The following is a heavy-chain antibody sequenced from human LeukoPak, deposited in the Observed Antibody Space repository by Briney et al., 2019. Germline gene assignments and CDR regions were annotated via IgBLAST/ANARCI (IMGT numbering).Heavy chain of an antibody. CDR1: GFTFSSYA. CDR2: ISYDGNNK. V-gene: IGHV3-30*04. CDR3: AREPADYYYYYGMDV. D-gene: IGHD2-2*01. J-gene: IGHJ6*04. Sequence: PGGSLRLSCAASGFTFSSYAMHWVRQAPGKGLEWVAVISYDGNNKYYADSVKGRFTISRDNSKNTLYLQMNSLRAEDTAVYYCAREPADYYYYYGMDVWGKGTTVTVSS.